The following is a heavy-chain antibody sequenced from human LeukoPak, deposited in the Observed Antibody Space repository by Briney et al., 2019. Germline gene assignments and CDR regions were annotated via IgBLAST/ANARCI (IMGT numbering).Heavy chain of an antibody. CDR3: ARDHPIYIVATMSRYYYYGMDV. J-gene: IGHJ6*02. CDR2: ISAYNGNT. V-gene: IGHV1-18*01. Sequence: ASVKVTCKASGYTFTSYGISWVRQAPGQGLELMGWISAYNGNTNYAQKLQGRVTMTTDTSNSTAYMELRSLRSDDTAVYYCARDHPIYIVATMSRYYYYGMDVWGQGTTVTVSS. D-gene: IGHD5-12*01. CDR1: GYTFTSYG.